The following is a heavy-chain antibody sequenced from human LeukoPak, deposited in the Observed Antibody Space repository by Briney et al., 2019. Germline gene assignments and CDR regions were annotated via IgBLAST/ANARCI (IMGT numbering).Heavy chain of an antibody. CDR3: ARVGPQYSSSWPPPYYFDY. J-gene: IGHJ4*02. Sequence: ASVKVSCKASGYTFTSYGISWVRQAPGQGLEWMGWISAYNGNTNYAQKLQGRVTMTTDTSTSTAYMELRSLRSDDTAVYYCARVGPQYSSSWPPPYYFDYWGQGTLVTVSS. CDR2: ISAYNGNT. V-gene: IGHV1-18*01. CDR1: GYTFTSYG. D-gene: IGHD6-13*01.